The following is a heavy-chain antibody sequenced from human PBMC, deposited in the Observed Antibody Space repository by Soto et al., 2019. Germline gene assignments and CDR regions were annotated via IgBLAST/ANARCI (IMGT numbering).Heavy chain of an antibody. V-gene: IGHV3-53*01. CDR2: IYSGGST. CDR3: VREMPLVDCGGDCLDY. CDR1: GFTVSSNY. D-gene: IGHD2-21*01. J-gene: IGHJ4*02. Sequence: GGSLRLSCAASGFTVSSNYMSWVRQAPGKGLEWVSVIYSGGSTYYADSVKGRFTISRDNSKNTLYLQMNSLRAEDTAVYYCVREMPLVDCGGDCLDYWGQGTLVTVSS.